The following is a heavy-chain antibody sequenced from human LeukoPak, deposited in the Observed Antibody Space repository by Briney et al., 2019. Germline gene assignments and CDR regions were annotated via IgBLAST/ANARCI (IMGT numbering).Heavy chain of an antibody. Sequence: GGSLRLSCAASGFTVSSNYMSWVRQAPGKGLEWVSVIYSGGSAYYADSVKGRFTISRDNSKNTLYLQMNSLRAEDTAVYYCARESGYSSGWYEGYFDYWGQGTLVTVSS. V-gene: IGHV3-53*01. CDR3: ARESGYSSGWYEGYFDY. CDR2: IYSGGSA. J-gene: IGHJ4*02. CDR1: GFTVSSNY. D-gene: IGHD6-19*01.